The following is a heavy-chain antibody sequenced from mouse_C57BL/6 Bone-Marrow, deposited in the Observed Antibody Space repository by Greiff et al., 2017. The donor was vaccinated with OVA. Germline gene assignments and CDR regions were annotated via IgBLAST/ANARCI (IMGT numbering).Heavy chain of an antibody. CDR3: ARVGLLRGFAY. CDR1: GFTFSSSA. D-gene: IGHD1-1*01. V-gene: IGHV5-4*03. J-gene: IGHJ3*01. CDR2: ISDGGSYT. Sequence: EVKLVESGGGLVKPGGSLKLSCAASGFTFSSSAMSWVRQTPEKRLEWVATISDGGSYTYYPDNVKGRFTISRDNAKNNLYLQMCHLKSEDTAMYYCARVGLLRGFAYWGQGTLVTVSA.